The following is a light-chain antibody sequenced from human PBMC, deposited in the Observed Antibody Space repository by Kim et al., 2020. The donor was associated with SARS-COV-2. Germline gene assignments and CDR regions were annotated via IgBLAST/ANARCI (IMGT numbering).Light chain of an antibody. CDR3: QTWGTGIWV. J-gene: IGLJ3*02. CDR1: SGHSTNA. Sequence: QLVLTQSPSASASLGASVKLTCTLSSGHSTNAIAWHQQQPEKGPRYLMKLNSDGSHNKGDGIPDRFSGSSSGAERYLTISSLQSEDEADYYCQTWGTGIWVCGGGTQLTVL. V-gene: IGLV4-69*01. CDR2: LNSDGSH.